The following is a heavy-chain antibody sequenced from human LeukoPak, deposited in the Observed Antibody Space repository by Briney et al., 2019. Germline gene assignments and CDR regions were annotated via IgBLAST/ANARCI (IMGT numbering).Heavy chain of an antibody. CDR3: ARGAYYYGSGSPTPFDY. CDR1: GYSISSGYY. CDR2: IYHSGST. J-gene: IGHJ4*02. V-gene: IGHV4-38-2*02. Sequence: SETLSLTCTVSGYSISSGYYWGWIRQPPGKGLEWIGSIYHSGSTYYNPSLKSRVTISVDTSKNQFSLKTAADTAVYYCARGAYYYGSGSPTPFDYWGQGTLVTVSS. D-gene: IGHD3-10*01.